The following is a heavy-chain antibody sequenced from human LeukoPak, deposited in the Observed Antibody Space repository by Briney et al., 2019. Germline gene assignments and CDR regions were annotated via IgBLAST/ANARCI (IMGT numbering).Heavy chain of an antibody. CDR2: IYYSGST. Sequence: SETLSLTCTVSGGSISSSSYYWGWIRQPPGKGLEWIGSIYYSGSTYYNPSLKSRVTISVDRSKNQFSLKLSSVTAADTAVYYCARGLEWELQGVFDYWGQGTLVTVSS. J-gene: IGHJ4*02. CDR1: GGSISSSSYY. CDR3: ARGLEWELQGVFDY. V-gene: IGHV4-39*07. D-gene: IGHD1-26*01.